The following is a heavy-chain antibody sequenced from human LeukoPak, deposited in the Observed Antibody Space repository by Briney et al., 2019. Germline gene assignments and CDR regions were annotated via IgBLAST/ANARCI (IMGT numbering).Heavy chain of an antibody. CDR3: ARESYYDSSGYYRRDFDY. J-gene: IGHJ4*02. CDR2: IYTSGST. V-gene: IGHV4-61*02. D-gene: IGHD3-22*01. Sequence: PSETLSLTCTVSGGSISSGSYYWSWIRQPAGKGLEWIGRIYTSGSTNYNPSLKSRDTISVDTSKNQFSLKLSSVTAADTAAYYCARESYYDSSGYYRRDFDYWGQGTLVTVSS. CDR1: GGSISSGSYY.